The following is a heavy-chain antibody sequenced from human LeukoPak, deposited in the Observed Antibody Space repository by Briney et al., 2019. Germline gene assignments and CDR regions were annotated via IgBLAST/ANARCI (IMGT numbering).Heavy chain of an antibody. D-gene: IGHD2-2*01. Sequence: GGSLRLSCAASGFTFSSYEMNWVRQAPGKGLEWVSYISSSGSTIYYADSVKGRFTISRDNAKNSLYLQMNSLRAEDTAVYYCARDQVVVVPAARAYYYYSMDVWGQGTTVTVSS. CDR1: GFTFSSYE. J-gene: IGHJ6*02. CDR3: ARDQVVVVPAARAYYYYSMDV. CDR2: ISSSGSTI. V-gene: IGHV3-48*03.